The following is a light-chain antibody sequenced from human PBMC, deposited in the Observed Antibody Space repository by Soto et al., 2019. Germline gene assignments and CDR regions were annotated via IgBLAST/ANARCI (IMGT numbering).Light chain of an antibody. Sequence: QSVLTHPASVSDSPGQSITISCIGTSSDIGAFNHVSWHQQHPGKAPKLIIYDVINRPSGVSNRFSGSKTGNTASLIISGLQAEDEADYYCSSYTSSSSYVFGSGTKVTVL. CDR3: SSYTSSSSYV. V-gene: IGLV2-14*03. J-gene: IGLJ1*01. CDR1: SSDIGAFNH. CDR2: DVI.